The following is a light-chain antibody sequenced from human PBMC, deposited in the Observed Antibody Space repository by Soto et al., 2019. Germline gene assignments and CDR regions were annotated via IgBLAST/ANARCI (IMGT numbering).Light chain of an antibody. J-gene: IGLJ2*01. Sequence: QSVLTQPPSVSGAPGQRVTISCTGSSSNIGAGYDVHWYQQHPGKAPKLMIYEVSKRPSGVPDRFSGSKSGNTASLTVSGLQAEDEADYYCSSYAGSNNLGVVFGGGTKLTVL. CDR3: SSYAGSNNLGVV. CDR2: EVS. V-gene: IGLV2-8*01. CDR1: SSNIGAGYD.